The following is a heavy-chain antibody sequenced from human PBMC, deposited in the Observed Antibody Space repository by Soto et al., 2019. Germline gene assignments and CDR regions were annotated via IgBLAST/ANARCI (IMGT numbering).Heavy chain of an antibody. CDR2: IYWDDDK. J-gene: IGHJ4*02. V-gene: IGHV2-5*02. CDR3: GRLYRSSWVFGF. D-gene: IGHD6-13*01. CDR1: GSSRSYRGVG. Sequence: TLTCTSWGSSRSYRGVGVGWIRQPPGKPLEWLALIYWDDDKRYSPSLKRRLTITKDTSKNQVVLTMNNMDPVDTATYYCGRLYRSSWVFGFWGEALLGTVYS.